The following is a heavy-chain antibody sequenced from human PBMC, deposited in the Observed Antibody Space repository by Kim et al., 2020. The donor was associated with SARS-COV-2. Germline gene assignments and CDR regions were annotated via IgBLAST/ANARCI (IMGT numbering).Heavy chain of an antibody. CDR3: VKDYDSGDPESRFGDY. D-gene: IGHD4-17*01. CDR2: ISGSGGRT. V-gene: IGHV3-23*01. CDR1: GFNFMNYG. Sequence: GGSLRLSCAASGFNFMNYGMSWVRQAPGKGLEWVAHISGSGGRTYYSDSVKGRFTISRDNSRNEMHLQMDSMRGEDTAGYYCVKDYDSGDPESRFGDYWGQGNLVSVSS. J-gene: IGHJ4*02.